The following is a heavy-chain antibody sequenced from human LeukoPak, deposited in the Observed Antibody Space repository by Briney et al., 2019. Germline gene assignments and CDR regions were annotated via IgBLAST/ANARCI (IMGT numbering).Heavy chain of an antibody. CDR1: GFTFSRYG. D-gene: IGHD3-10*01. CDR2: ISYGGSNK. V-gene: IGHV3-30*18. Sequence: PGGSLRLSCAASGFTFSRYGMHWVRQAPGKGLEWVAVISYGGSNKYYADSVKGRFTISRDNSKNTLFLQMNSLRAEDTAVYYCAKDTTNVLVIVRGVIINWGQGTLVTVSS. J-gene: IGHJ4*02. CDR3: AKDTTNVLVIVRGVIIN.